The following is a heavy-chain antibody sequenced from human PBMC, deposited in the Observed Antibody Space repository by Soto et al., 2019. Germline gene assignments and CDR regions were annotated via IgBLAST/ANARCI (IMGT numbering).Heavy chain of an antibody. V-gene: IGHV3-23*01. Sequence: EVQLLESGGGLVQLGGSLRLSCEASGFSFSSYALSWVRHAPGKGLEWVSSFSAGGRAYYADSVKGRFTIAKDFSKNTLHLQTNSLRAEDTAVYYCAKESMPEHYGDTLFDHWGQGTRVTVSS. J-gene: IGHJ4*02. D-gene: IGHD4-17*01. CDR2: FSAGGRA. CDR3: AKESMPEHYGDTLFDH. CDR1: GFSFSSYA.